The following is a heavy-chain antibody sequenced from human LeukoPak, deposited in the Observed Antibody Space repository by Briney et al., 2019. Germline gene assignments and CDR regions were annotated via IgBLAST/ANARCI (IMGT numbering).Heavy chain of an antibody. J-gene: IGHJ4*02. Sequence: SETLSLTCAVYGGSFSGYYWSWIHQPPGKGLEWIGEINHSGSTNYNPSLKSRVTISVDTSKNQFSLKLSSVTAADTAVYYCARGDIAAAGTVDYWGQGTLVTVSS. V-gene: IGHV4-34*01. CDR1: GGSFSGYY. CDR3: ARGDIAAAGTVDY. CDR2: INHSGST. D-gene: IGHD6-13*01.